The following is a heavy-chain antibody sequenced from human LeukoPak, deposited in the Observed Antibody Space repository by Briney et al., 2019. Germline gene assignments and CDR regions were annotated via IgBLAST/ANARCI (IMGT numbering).Heavy chain of an antibody. CDR2: ISSSSTYT. V-gene: IGHV3-11*05. CDR3: AKDGEYIDS. D-gene: IGHD5-12*01. CDR1: GFTFSDFD. J-gene: IGHJ4*02. Sequence: GGSLRLSCAASGFTFSDFDMNWVRQAPGTGLEWVSYISSSSTYTNYADSVKGRFTISRDNAMNSLYLQMNSLGAEDTAVYYCAKDGEYIDSWGQGTLVTVSS.